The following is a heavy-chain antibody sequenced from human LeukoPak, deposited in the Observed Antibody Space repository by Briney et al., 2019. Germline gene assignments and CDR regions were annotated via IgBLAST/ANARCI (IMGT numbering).Heavy chain of an antibody. J-gene: IGHJ6*02. CDR2: IYYSGST. CDR3: ASLYGSGSYYRYYYGMGV. Sequence: PSETLSLTCTVSGGSISSYYWSWIRQPPGKGLEWIGYIYYSGSTNYNPSLKSRVTISVDTSKNQFSLKLSSVTAADTAVYYCASLYGSGSYYRYYYGMGVWGQGTTVTVSS. V-gene: IGHV4-59*01. CDR1: GGSISSYY. D-gene: IGHD3-10*01.